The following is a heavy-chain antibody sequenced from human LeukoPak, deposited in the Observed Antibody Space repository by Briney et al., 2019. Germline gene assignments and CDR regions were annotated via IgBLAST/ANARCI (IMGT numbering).Heavy chain of an antibody. CDR3: AKFGRGKAAPLDY. J-gene: IGHJ4*02. CDR1: GFTFSSYG. Sequence: GGSLRLSCAASGFTFSSYGMHWVRQAPGKGLEWVAVIWYDGSNKYYADSVKGRFTISRDNSKNTLYLQMNSLRAEDTAVYYCAKFGRGKAAPLDYWGQGTLVTVSS. D-gene: IGHD3/OR15-3a*01. CDR2: IWYDGSNK. V-gene: IGHV3-33*06.